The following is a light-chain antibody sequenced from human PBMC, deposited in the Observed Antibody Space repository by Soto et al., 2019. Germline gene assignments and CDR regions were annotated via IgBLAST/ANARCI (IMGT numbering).Light chain of an antibody. CDR2: DNF. J-gene: IGLJ7*01. Sequence: QSVLTQPPSVSAAPGQKVSISCSGSDANIGIYYVSWYRQLPATTPNLLMYDNFKRPSGIPDRFSASKSGTSATLDIAGLQPGDEADYYCGTWDVSLGSFVFGPGTQLTVL. CDR1: DANIGIYY. CDR3: GTWDVSLGSFV. V-gene: IGLV1-51*01.